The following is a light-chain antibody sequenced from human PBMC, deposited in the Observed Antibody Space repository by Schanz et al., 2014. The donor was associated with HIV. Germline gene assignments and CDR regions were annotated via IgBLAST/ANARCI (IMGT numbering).Light chain of an antibody. J-gene: IGKJ1*01. Sequence: EIVLTQSPGSLSLSPGGRATLSCGASQRLSSSYLAWYQQKRDQPPRLVIYATSTRAAGIPDRFSGTGSGTYFTLTISRLEPEDFAVYYCQQDSSPWTFVQGTKVQIK. V-gene: IGKV3-20*01. CDR2: ATS. CDR1: QRLSSSY. CDR3: QQDSSPWT.